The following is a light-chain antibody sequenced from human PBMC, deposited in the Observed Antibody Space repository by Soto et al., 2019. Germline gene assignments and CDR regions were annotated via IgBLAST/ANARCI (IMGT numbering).Light chain of an antibody. CDR3: QQYESLAS. CDR2: DAF. CDR1: QDIDRY. J-gene: IGKJ3*01. V-gene: IGKV1-33*01. Sequence: DIQMTQSPSSLSASVGDRVTITCQASQDIDRYLNWYQQKPGKAPKLLIYDAFRLETGVPPRFSGDGYGTDFTLIIHSQQPEDSGPSYCQQYESLASFGPGTKVDL.